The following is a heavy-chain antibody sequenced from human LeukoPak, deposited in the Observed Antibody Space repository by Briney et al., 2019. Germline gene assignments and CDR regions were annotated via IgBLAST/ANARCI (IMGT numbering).Heavy chain of an antibody. J-gene: IGHJ4*02. CDR1: GFTFSSYS. Sequence: GGSLRLSCAASGFTFSSYSMNWVRQAPGKGLEWVSSISSSSSYIYYADSVKGRFTISRDNAKNSLYLQMNSLRAEDTAVYYCARNPTGSIYGGFDYWGQGTLVTVSS. CDR3: ARNPTGSIYGGFDY. CDR2: ISSSSSYI. D-gene: IGHD4-23*01. V-gene: IGHV3-21*01.